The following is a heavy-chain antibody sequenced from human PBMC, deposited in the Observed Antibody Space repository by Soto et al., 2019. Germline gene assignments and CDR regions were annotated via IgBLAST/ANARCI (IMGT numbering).Heavy chain of an antibody. J-gene: IGHJ4*02. Sequence: GVSLRLSCTASGFTFSNYWMHWVRQAAGQGLEWVSRIKSDGTYTNYADSVKGRFTISRDNAKNTLSLQMHSLRAEDTAVYFCVGEDFDYWGQGTLVTVSS. V-gene: IGHV3-74*01. CDR2: IKSDGTYT. D-gene: IGHD3-16*01. CDR1: GFTFSNYW. CDR3: VGEDFDY.